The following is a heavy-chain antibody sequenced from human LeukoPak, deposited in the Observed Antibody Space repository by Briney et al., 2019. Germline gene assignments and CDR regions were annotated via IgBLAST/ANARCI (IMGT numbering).Heavy chain of an antibody. D-gene: IGHD3-16*01. CDR2: IRYDGSNK. V-gene: IGHV3-30*02. CDR3: AKDRRGARYYFDY. J-gene: IGHJ4*01. CDR1: GFTFSSYG. Sequence: GGSLRLSCAASGFTFSSYGMHWVRQAPGKGLEWVAFIRYDGSNKYYADSVKGRFTISRDNSKNTLYLQMNSLRAEDTAVYYCAKDRRGARYYFDYWGXXTLXTVSS.